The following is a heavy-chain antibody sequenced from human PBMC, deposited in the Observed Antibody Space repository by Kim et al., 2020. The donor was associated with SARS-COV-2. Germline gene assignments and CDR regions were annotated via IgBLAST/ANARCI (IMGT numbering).Heavy chain of an antibody. J-gene: IGHJ3*02. CDR2: INSDGSST. D-gene: IGHD6-19*01. Sequence: GGSLRLSCAASGFTFSSYWMHWVRQAPGKGLVWVSRINSDGSSTSYADSVKGRFTISRDNAKNTLYLQMNSLRAEDTAVYYCARSSSRIAVAFSDAFDIWGQGTMVTVSS. CDR3: ARSSSRIAVAFSDAFDI. V-gene: IGHV3-74*01. CDR1: GFTFSSYW.